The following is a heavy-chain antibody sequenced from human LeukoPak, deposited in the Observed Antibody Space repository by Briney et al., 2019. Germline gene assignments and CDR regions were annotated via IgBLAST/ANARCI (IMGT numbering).Heavy chain of an antibody. D-gene: IGHD2-2*01. CDR3: AKEDIVVVPAAARKAGGYFQH. J-gene: IGHJ1*01. V-gene: IGHV3-21*04. CDR1: GFTFSSYS. Sequence: GGSLRLSCAASGFTFSSYSMNWVRQAPGKGLEWVSSISSSSSYIYYADSVKGRFTISRDNSKNTLYLQMNSLRAEDTAVYYCAKEDIVVVPAAARKAGGYFQHWGQGTLVTVSS. CDR2: ISSSSSYI.